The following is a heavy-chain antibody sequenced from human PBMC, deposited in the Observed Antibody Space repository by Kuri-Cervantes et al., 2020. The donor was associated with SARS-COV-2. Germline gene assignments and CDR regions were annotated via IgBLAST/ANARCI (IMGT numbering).Heavy chain of an antibody. V-gene: IGHV3-66*02. D-gene: IGHD1-1*01. CDR1: GFTVSSNY. Sequence: ETLSLTCAASGFTVSSNYMSWVRQAPGKGLEWVSVIYSGGSTYYADSVKGRFTISRDNSKNTLYLQMYSLRAEDTAVYYCARDLGTIQGRDYWGQGTLVTVSS. CDR3: ARDLGTIQGRDY. J-gene: IGHJ4*02. CDR2: IYSGGST.